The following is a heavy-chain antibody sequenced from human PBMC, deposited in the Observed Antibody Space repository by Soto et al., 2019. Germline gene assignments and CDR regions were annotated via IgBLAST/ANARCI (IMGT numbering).Heavy chain of an antibody. CDR3: ARGTLTSYFDY. CDR1: GGSISSYY. Sequence: SEPLSLPCTVSGGSISSYYWSWIRQPPGKGLEWIGYFYYSGSTNYNPSLQSRVTVSVDTSKNQFSLKLSSVTAADTAVYYCARGTLTSYFDYWGQGTLVTVSS. CDR2: FYYSGST. V-gene: IGHV4-59*01. J-gene: IGHJ4*02.